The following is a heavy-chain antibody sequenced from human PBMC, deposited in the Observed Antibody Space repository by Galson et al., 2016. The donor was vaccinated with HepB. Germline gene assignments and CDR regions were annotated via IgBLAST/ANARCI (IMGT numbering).Heavy chain of an antibody. D-gene: IGHD3-3*01. J-gene: IGHJ4*02. CDR2: INAGTGQT. CDR1: GYTFSSYA. Sequence: SVKVSCKASGYTFSSYAIYWVRQAPGQRLEWMGWINAGTGQTRYSQNFQGRVTITRDTSARTAYMVLSSLMSEVTAVFYCARARFLEGYFDYWGQGTLVTVSS. V-gene: IGHV1-3*01. CDR3: ARARFLEGYFDY.